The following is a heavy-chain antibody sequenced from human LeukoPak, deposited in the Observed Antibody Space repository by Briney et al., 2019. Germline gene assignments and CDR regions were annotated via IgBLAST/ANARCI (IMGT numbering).Heavy chain of an antibody. CDR2: FDPEDGET. CDR1: GYTLTELS. V-gene: IGHV1-24*01. D-gene: IGHD2-2*01. J-gene: IGHJ5*02. Sequence: ASVKVSCKVSGYTLTELSMHWVRQAPGKGLEWMGGFDPEDGETIYAQKFQGRVTMTEDTSTDTAYMELSSVTAADTAVYYCASGRSRYCSSTSCAKMGVSWFDPWGQGTLVTVSS. CDR3: ASGRSRYCSSTSCAKMGVSWFDP.